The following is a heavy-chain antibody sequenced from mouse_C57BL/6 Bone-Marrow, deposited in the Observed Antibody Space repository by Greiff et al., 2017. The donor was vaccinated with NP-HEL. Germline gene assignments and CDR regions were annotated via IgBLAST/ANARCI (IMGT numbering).Heavy chain of an antibody. Sequence: DVMLVESGGDLVKPGGSLKLSCAASGFTFSSYGMSWVRQTPDKRLEWVATISSGGSYTYYPDSVKGRFTISRDNAKNTLYLQMSSLKSEDTAMYYCARPTYGNYVWFAYWGQGTLVTVSA. D-gene: IGHD2-1*01. CDR2: ISSGGSYT. CDR3: ARPTYGNYVWFAY. J-gene: IGHJ3*01. V-gene: IGHV5-6*02. CDR1: GFTFSSYG.